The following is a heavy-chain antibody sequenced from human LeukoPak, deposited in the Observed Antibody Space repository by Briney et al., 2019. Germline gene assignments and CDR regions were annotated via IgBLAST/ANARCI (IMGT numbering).Heavy chain of an antibody. CDR2: MNPNSGNT. Sequence: ASVKVSCKASGYTFTSYDINWVRQATGQGLEWMGWMNPNSGNTGYAQKLQGRVTMTRDTSISTAYMELSSLRSEDTAVYYCARGRHSYGYWEYYFDYWGQGTLVTVSS. CDR3: ARGRHSYGYWEYYFDY. V-gene: IGHV1-8*01. J-gene: IGHJ4*02. CDR1: GYTFTSYD. D-gene: IGHD5-18*01.